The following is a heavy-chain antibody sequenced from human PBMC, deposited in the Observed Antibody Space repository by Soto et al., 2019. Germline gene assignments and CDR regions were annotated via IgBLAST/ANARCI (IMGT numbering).Heavy chain of an antibody. CDR1: GFTFSSYG. D-gene: IGHD2-15*01. Sequence: QVQLVESGGGVVQPGRSLRLSCAASGFTFSSYGMHWVRQAPGKGLEWVAVISYDGSNKYYADSVKGRFTISRDNSKNTLYLQMNSLRAVNTAVYYCAKGLLYRSGGSCYSYFDYWGQGTLVTVSS. J-gene: IGHJ4*02. V-gene: IGHV3-30*18. CDR2: ISYDGSNK. CDR3: AKGLLYRSGGSCYSYFDY.